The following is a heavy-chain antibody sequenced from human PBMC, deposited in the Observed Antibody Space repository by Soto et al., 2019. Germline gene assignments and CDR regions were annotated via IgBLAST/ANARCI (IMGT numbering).Heavy chain of an antibody. V-gene: IGHV1-24*01. D-gene: IGHD3-22*01. CDR1: GYTLTELS. J-gene: IGHJ4*02. CDR2: FDPEDGET. Sequence: ASVKVSWKVSGYTLTELSMHWVRQAPGKGLEWMGGFDPEDGETIYAQKFQGRVTMTEDTSTDTAYMELSSLRSEDTAVYYCATDFIYYYDSSGLAVDYWGQGTLVTVSS. CDR3: ATDFIYYYDSSGLAVDY.